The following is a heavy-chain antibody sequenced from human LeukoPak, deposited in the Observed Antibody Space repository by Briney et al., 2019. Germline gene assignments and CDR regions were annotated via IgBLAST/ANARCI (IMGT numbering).Heavy chain of an antibody. CDR3: AKDIGIAVAGTLSY. J-gene: IGHJ4*02. Sequence: GGSLRLSCAASGFTFSSYEMNWVRQAPGKGLEWVSYISSSGSTIYYADSVKGRFTISRDNAKNSLYLQMNSLRAEDTAVYYCAKDIGIAVAGTLSYWGQGTLVTVSS. CDR1: GFTFSSYE. D-gene: IGHD6-19*01. V-gene: IGHV3-48*03. CDR2: ISSSGSTI.